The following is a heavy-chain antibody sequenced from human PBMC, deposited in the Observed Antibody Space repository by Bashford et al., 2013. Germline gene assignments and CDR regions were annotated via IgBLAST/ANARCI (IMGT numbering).Heavy chain of an antibody. CDR1: GGTFSSYA. Sequence: SVKVSCKASGGTFSSYAISWVRQAPGQGLEWMGGIIPIFGTANYAQKFQGRVTITADKSTSTAYMELSSLRSEDTAVYYCARDTYVVVPAAIVGVYFDLVGPGHRGPPSP. CDR2: IIPIFGTA. D-gene: IGHD2-2*01. CDR3: ARDTYVVVPAAIVGVYFDL. J-gene: IGHJ2*01. V-gene: IGHV1-69*06.